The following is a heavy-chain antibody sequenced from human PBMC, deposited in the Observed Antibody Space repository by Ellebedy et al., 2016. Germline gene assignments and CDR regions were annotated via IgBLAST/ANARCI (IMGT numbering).Heavy chain of an antibody. CDR1: GFTFSSYS. CDR2: ISSSSTYI. CDR3: ARDERLVPGAMTWGY. J-gene: IGHJ4*02. V-gene: IGHV3-21*01. D-gene: IGHD2-2*01. Sequence: GGSLRLSXAASGFTFSSYSMNWVRQAPGKGLEWVSSISSSSTYIYYADSVKGRFTISRDNAKNSLYLQMNSLRAEDTAVYYCARDERLVPGAMTWGYWGQGTLVTVSS.